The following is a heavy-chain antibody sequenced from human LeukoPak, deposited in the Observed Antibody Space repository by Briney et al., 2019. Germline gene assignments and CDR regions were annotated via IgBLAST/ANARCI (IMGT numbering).Heavy chain of an antibody. Sequence: SETLSLTCTVSGGSISSSSYYWGWIRQPPGKGLEWIGRTYYSGSTYYNQSLKSRVTISVDTSKNQFSLKLSSVTAADTAVYYCARRPDPFDYWGQGTLVTVSS. CDR1: GGSISSSSYY. V-gene: IGHV4-39*01. CDR2: TYYSGST. J-gene: IGHJ4*02. CDR3: ARRPDPFDY.